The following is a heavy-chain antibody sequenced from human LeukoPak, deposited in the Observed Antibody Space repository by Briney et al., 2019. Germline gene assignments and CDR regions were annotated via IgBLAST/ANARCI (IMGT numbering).Heavy chain of an antibody. J-gene: IGHJ4*02. D-gene: IGHD2-2*01. CDR3: ARAKYQLHYFDY. CDR2: ISAYNGNT. Sequence: ASVKVSCKASGYIFTSYGISWVRQAPGQGLEWMGWISAYNGNTNYAQKLQGRVTVTTDTSTSTAYMELRSLRSDDTAVYYCARAKYQLHYFDYWGQGTLVTVSS. CDR1: GYIFTSYG. V-gene: IGHV1-18*01.